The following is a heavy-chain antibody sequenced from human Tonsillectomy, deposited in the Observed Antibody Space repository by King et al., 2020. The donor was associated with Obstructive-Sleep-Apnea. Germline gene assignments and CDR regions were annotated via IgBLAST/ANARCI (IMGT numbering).Heavy chain of an antibody. CDR1: GFTFSRYV. CDR3: AKEASNSSTWAFLDY. V-gene: IGHV3-30*02. CDR2: IRFDGSNK. Sequence: VQLVESGGGVVQPGGSLKLSCAASGFTFSRYVMHWVRQAPGKGLEWVASIRFDGSNKYYADSMKGRFTISRDNSKNTLCLQINSLTTEDTAVYYCAKEASNSSTWAFLDYWSQGTLVTVSS. J-gene: IGHJ4*02. D-gene: IGHD6-13*01.